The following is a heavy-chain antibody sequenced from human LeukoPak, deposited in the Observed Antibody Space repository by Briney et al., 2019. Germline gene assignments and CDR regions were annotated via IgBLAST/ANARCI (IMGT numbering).Heavy chain of an antibody. CDR2: IYTSGNT. J-gene: IGHJ4*02. V-gene: IGHV4-61*02. CDR3: ARADRSYYYGSGSYSPFDY. D-gene: IGHD3-10*01. CDR1: DGSISSSSYH. Sequence: SETLSLTCTVSDGSISSSSYHWSWIRQPAGKGLEWIGRIYTSGNTNYNPSLKSRVTISVDTSKTQFFLRLSSVTAADTAVYYCARADRSYYYGSGSYSPFDYWGQGTLVTVSS.